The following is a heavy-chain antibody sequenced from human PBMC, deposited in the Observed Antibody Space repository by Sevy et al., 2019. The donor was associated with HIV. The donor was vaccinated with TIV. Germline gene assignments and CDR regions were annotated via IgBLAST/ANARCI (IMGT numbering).Heavy chain of an antibody. Sequence: GGSLRLSCAASGFTFRSYAMSWVRQAPGKGLEWVSAISSTGDKTYYTDSVKGHFTISRDNSKNTQYLQMNSLRVEDTAIYYCAKDATGQTPGRGVLMVYATRFYYFDYWGQGALVTVSS. CDR3: AKDATGQTPGRGVLMVYATRFYYFDY. V-gene: IGHV3-23*01. D-gene: IGHD2-8*01. J-gene: IGHJ4*02. CDR2: ISSTGDKT. CDR1: GFTFRSYA.